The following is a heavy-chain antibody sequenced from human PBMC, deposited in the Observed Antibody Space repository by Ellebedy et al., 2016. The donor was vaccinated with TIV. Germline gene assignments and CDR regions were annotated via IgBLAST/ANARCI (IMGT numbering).Heavy chain of an antibody. CDR3: ARQGHSSGWYVGEYYFDY. CDR2: IYYSGST. D-gene: IGHD6-19*01. CDR1: GGSISSSSYY. Sequence: MPSETLSLTCTVSGGSISSSSYYWGWIRQPPWKGLEWIGSIYYSGSTYYNPSLKSRVTISVDTSKNQFPLKLSSVTAADTAVYYCARQGHSSGWYVGEYYFDYWGQGTLVTVSS. J-gene: IGHJ4*02. V-gene: IGHV4-39*01.